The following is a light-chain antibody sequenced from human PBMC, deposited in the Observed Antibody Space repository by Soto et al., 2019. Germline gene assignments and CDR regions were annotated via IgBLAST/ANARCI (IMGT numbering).Light chain of an antibody. J-gene: IGKJ1*01. CDR1: RDVGSD. Sequence: TQMTQSPLSLSASVGEKIIITCRASRDVGSDVSWYQQKPGQAPKLVIYAASNLYTGVPSRFSGSRSGTDFTLTISSLQPEDFATYYCQQSYSRVTFGQGTKVDI. CDR3: QQSYSRVT. V-gene: IGKV1-39*01. CDR2: AAS.